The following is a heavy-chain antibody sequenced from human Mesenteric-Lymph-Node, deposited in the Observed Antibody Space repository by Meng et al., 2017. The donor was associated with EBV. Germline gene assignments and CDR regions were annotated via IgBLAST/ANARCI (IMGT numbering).Heavy chain of an antibody. Sequence: LHQAGPGPLSLSATLSLPCVVYGGSFSGYYWSWFGQAPGQGLEWIGESTHNGIVNYNPSLKSRVAISVDTFKNQFSLRLTSVTAADTAIYYCARIESIWGTYRKYYFDYWGQGTLVTVSS. D-gene: IGHD3-16*02. CDR2: STHNGIV. V-gene: IGHV4-34*01. J-gene: IGHJ4*02. CDR3: ARIESIWGTYRKYYFDY. CDR1: GGSFSGYY.